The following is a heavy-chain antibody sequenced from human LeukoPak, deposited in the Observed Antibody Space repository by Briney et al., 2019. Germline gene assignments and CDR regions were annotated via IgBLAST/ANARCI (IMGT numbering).Heavy chain of an antibody. CDR3: ARDAALYGSGSYYTPEFDY. D-gene: IGHD3-10*01. CDR2: ISSSSSYA. J-gene: IGHJ4*02. V-gene: IGHV3-11*06. Sequence: PGGSLRLSCAASGFTFSDYYMSWIRQAPGKGLEWVSYISSSSSYANYADSVKGRFTISRDNAKNSLYLQMNSLRAEDTAVYYCARDAALYGSGSYYTPEFDYWGQGTLVTVSS. CDR1: GFTFSDYY.